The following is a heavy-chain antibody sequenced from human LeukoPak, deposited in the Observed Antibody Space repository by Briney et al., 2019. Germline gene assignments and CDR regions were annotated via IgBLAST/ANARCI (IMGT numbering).Heavy chain of an antibody. Sequence: GRSLRLSCAASGFTFSSYGMHWVRQAPGKGLEWVAVIWYDGSNKYYADSVKGRFTISRDNSKNTLYLQMNSLRAEDTAVYYCARVNYYYDSSGFDYWGQGTLVTVSS. CDR1: GFTFSSYG. V-gene: IGHV3-33*01. CDR2: IWYDGSNK. CDR3: ARVNYYYDSSGFDY. J-gene: IGHJ4*02. D-gene: IGHD3-22*01.